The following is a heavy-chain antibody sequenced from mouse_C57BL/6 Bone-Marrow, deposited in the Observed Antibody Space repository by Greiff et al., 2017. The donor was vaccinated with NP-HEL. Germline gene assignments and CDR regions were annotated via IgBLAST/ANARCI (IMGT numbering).Heavy chain of an antibody. J-gene: IGHJ4*01. V-gene: IGHV5-9-1*02. Sequence: EVNLVESGEGLVKPGGSLKLSCAASGFTFSSYAMSWVRQTPEKRLEWVAYISSGGDYIYYADTVKGRFTISRDNARNTLYLQMSSLKSEDTAMYYCTTNWDVEAMDYWGQGTSVTVSS. CDR2: ISSGGDYI. CDR3: TTNWDVEAMDY. CDR1: GFTFSSYA. D-gene: IGHD4-1*02.